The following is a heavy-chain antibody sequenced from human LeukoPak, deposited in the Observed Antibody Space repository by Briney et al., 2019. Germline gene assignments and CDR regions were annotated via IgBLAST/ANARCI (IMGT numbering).Heavy chain of an antibody. Sequence: SETLSLTCSVSGDSLSGTDYYWAWIRQPAGKGLEWIGRIYTSGSTNYNPSLKSRAIMSVDTSKNQFSLKLSSVTAADTAVYYCANLYYDFWSGSGAFDIWGQGTMVTVSS. J-gene: IGHJ3*02. V-gene: IGHV4-4*07. CDR2: IYTSGST. CDR1: GDSLSGTDYY. CDR3: ANLYYDFWSGSGAFDI. D-gene: IGHD3-3*01.